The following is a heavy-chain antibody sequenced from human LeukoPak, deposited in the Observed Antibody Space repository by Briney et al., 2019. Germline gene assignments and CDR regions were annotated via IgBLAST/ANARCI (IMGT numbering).Heavy chain of an antibody. CDR3: ARDLGNSYLYFYVMDV. CDR2: VSYDGSNI. J-gene: IGHJ6*02. CDR1: GFTFSSYA. D-gene: IGHD2-2*01. V-gene: IGHV3-30-3*01. Sequence: GRSLRLSCAASGFTFSSYAMHWVRQAPGKGLEWVALVSYDGSNIYSADSVKGRFTISRDNSKNTMYLQMNSLRAEDTAVYYCARDLGNSYLYFYVMDVWGQGTAVTVSS.